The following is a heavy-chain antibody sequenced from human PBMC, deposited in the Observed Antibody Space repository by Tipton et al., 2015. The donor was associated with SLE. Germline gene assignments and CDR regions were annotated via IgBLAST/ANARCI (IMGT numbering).Heavy chain of an antibody. V-gene: IGHV1-2*02. CDR1: GYSFIGSY. CDR3: ARLGGGY. Sequence: QVQLVQSGPEVKKPGASVRVSCKASGYSFIGSYIHWVRQAPGQGLEWMGWIHPNSGATNYAQKFQGRVTVTTDMSISTAYMELNSLRSDDTAVYFCARLGGGYWGQGTLVTVSS. J-gene: IGHJ4*02. D-gene: IGHD3-16*01. CDR2: IHPNSGAT.